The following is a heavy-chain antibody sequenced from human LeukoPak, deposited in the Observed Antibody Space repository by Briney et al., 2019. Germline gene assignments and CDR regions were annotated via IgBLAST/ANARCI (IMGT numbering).Heavy chain of an antibody. CDR2: INSDGTRT. V-gene: IGHV3-74*01. CDR3: ARDRSRWSIAPDADV. J-gene: IGHJ6*02. Sequence: GGSLRLSCAASGFAFNDYWMNWVRQVPGKGLMWVAGINSDGTRTTYADPVKGRFTVSRDNAKNTLYLQMNSLRAEDMAVYYCARDRSRWSIAPDADVWGQGTTVTVSS. CDR1: GFAFNDYW. D-gene: IGHD2-15*01.